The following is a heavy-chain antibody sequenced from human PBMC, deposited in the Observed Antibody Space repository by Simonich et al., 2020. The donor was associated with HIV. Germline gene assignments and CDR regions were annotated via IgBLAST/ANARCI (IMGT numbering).Heavy chain of an antibody. V-gene: IGHV4-34*01. CDR2: ISHSGST. Sequence: QLQLQQWGAGLLKPSATLSLTCAVSGGAFSGSYWSWIRQPPGNGLEWMGEISHSGSTYYNPSLKSRVPISVDTSKHQCSLKLSSVTAADTARYYCARRPTITGRGFDIWGQGTMVTVSS. D-gene: IGHD3-10*01. J-gene: IGHJ3*02. CDR1: GGAFSGSY. CDR3: ARRPTITGRGFDI.